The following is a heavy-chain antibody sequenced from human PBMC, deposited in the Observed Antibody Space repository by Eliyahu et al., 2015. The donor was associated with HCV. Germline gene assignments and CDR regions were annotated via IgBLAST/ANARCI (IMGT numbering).Heavy chain of an antibody. CDR3: ARGAGKGQWLVGY. J-gene: IGHJ4*02. D-gene: IGHD6-19*01. CDR2: ISSSSSYI. CDR1: GFXFSXXS. V-gene: IGHV3-21*01. Sequence: EVQLVESGGGLVKPGGSLRLSCAXSGFXFSXXSMNWVRQAPGKGLEWVSSISSSSSYIYYADSVKGRFTISRDNAKNSLYLQMNSLRAEDTAVYYCARGAGKGQWLVGYWGQGTLVTVSS.